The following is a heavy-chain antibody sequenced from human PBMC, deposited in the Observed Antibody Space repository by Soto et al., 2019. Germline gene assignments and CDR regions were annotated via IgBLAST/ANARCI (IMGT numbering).Heavy chain of an antibody. CDR2: INHSGST. J-gene: IGHJ4*02. V-gene: IGHV4-34*01. CDR1: GGSFSGYY. CDR3: ARGDYIWGSYRYRHGSAPDY. Sequence: QVQLQQWGAGLLKPSETLSLTCAVYGGSFSGYYWSWIRQPPGKGLEWIGEINHSGSTNYNPYLRSRFPLSVDTSRFQFSRKLSSVTAADTAVYYCARGDYIWGSYRYRHGSAPDYWGQGTLVTVSS. D-gene: IGHD3-16*02.